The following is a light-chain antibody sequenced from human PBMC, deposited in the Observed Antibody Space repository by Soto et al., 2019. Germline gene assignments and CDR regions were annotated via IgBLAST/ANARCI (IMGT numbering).Light chain of an antibody. CDR3: CSYAGSYTHVL. V-gene: IGLV2-11*01. Sequence: QPALTQPRSVSGSPGQSVTISCTGTSSDIGGYNYVSWYQQHPGKAPKLMIYDVSERPSGVPDRFSASKSGNTASLTISGLQAEDEADYYCCSYAGSYTHVLFGGGTKVTVL. J-gene: IGLJ2*01. CDR1: SSDIGGYNY. CDR2: DVS.